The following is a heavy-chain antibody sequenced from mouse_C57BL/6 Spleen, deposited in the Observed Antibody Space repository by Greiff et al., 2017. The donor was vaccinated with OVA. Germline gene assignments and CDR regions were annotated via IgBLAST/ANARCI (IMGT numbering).Heavy chain of an antibody. Sequence: EVNLVESGGGLVKPGGSLKLSCAASGFTFSDYGMHWVRQAPEKGLEWVAYISSGSSTIYYADTVKGRFTISRDNAKNTLFLQMTSLRSEDTAMYYCARNLYYDYAWFAYWGQGTLVTVSA. CDR1: GFTFSDYG. J-gene: IGHJ3*01. CDR3: ARNLYYDYAWFAY. V-gene: IGHV5-17*01. D-gene: IGHD2-4*01. CDR2: ISSGSSTI.